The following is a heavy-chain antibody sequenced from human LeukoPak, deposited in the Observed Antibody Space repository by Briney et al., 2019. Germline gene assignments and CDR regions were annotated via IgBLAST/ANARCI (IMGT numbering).Heavy chain of an antibody. CDR2: ISGSGDGT. J-gene: IGHJ3*02. D-gene: IGHD3-3*01. V-gene: IGHV3-23*01. CDR1: GFTFSSYA. Sequence: PGGSLRLSCAASGFTFSSYAMSWVRQAPGKGLEWVSVISGSGDGTYYADSVKGRFTISRDNSKDTLYLQMNSLRAEDTAVYHCAKDKTYYDFWSGHDAFDIWGQGTMVTVSS. CDR3: AKDKTYYDFWSGHDAFDI.